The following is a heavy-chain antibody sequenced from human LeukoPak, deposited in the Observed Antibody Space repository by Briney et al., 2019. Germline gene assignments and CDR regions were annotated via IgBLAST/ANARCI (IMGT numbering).Heavy chain of an antibody. CDR3: ARAPLGPPGFDP. CDR2: ISSSSSYI. CDR1: GITFSSYW. V-gene: IGHV3-21*01. J-gene: IGHJ5*02. Sequence: NPGGSLRLSCAASGITFSSYWMNWVRQAPGKGLEWVSSISSSSSYIYYADSVKGRFTISRDNAKNSLYLQMNSLRAEDTAVYYCARAPLGPPGFDPWGQGTLVTVSS.